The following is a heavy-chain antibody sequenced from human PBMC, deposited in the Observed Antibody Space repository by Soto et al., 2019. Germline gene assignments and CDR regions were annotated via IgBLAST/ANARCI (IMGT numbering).Heavy chain of an antibody. D-gene: IGHD2-2*01. CDR3: ARAPLEYQLLFLSLWFDP. V-gene: IGHV4-31*03. CDR1: GGSISSGGYY. J-gene: IGHJ5*02. Sequence: PSETLSLTCTVSGGSISSGGYYWSWIRQHPGKGLEWIGYIYYSGSTYYNPSLKSRVTISVDTSKNQFSLKLSSVTAADTAVYYCARAPLEYQLLFLSLWFDPWGQGTLVTVSS. CDR2: IYYSGST.